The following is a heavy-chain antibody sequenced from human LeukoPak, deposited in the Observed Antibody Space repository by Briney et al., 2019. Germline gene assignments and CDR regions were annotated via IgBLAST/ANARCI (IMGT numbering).Heavy chain of an antibody. D-gene: IGHD1-26*01. CDR2: ISSGSSTI. J-gene: IGHJ4*02. Sequence: GGSLRLSCAASGFTFSSYSMNWVRQAPGKGLEWVSYISSGSSTIYYADSVKGRFTIPRDNAKNSLYLQMNSLRAEDTAVYYCARGGVGATVDYWGQGTLVTVSS. V-gene: IGHV3-48*01. CDR3: ARGGVGATVDY. CDR1: GFTFSSYS.